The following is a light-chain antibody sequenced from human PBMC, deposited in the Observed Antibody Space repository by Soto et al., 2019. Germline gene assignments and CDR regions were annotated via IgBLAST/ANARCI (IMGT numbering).Light chain of an antibody. Sequence: DIQMTQSPSTVSASVGDRVTVTCRASQSISSWLAWYQQKAGKAPKLLIYKASALESGVPSRFSGSGSGTEFTLTISSLEPEDFATYYCQHYNTYPWTVGQGTKVDIK. J-gene: IGKJ1*01. CDR1: QSISSW. V-gene: IGKV1-5*03. CDR3: QHYNTYPWT. CDR2: KAS.